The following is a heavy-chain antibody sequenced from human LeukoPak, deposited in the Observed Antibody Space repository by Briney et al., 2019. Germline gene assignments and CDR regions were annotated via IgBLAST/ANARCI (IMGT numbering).Heavy chain of an antibody. V-gene: IGHV1-2*02. CDR3: ARPRYGSSCSPPHQNWFDP. CDR1: GYTFTGYY. CDR2: INPNSGGT. D-gene: IGHD6-13*01. J-gene: IGHJ5*02. Sequence: ASVKVSCEAAGYTFTGYYMHWVRQAPGQGLEWMGWINPNSGGTKYAQKFQGRVTMTRDTSISTAYMEMTRLRSDDTAVYYCARPRYGSSCSPPHQNWFDPWGQGTPVTVSS.